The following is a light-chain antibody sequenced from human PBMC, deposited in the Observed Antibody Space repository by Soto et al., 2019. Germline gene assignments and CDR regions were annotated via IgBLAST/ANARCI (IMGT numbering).Light chain of an antibody. CDR2: GTS. J-gene: IGKJ3*01. CDR1: QSVSGNY. Sequence: EIVLTQSPGTMSLSPGERATLSCRASQSVSGNYLAWYQQKLGQTPRLLIYGTSSRATGVPDRFCGSGSGTAFPCTFMRLAPEDFAVYCCPDYGDSPRSFGPGTKVDIK. CDR3: PDYGDSPRS. V-gene: IGKV3-20*01.